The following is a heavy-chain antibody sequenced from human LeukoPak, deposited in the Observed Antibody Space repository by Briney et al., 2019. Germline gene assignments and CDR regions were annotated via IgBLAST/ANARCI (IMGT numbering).Heavy chain of an antibody. Sequence: ASVKVSCQAPGYTFTSYDINWVRQATGQGLEWMGWMNPNSGNTGYAQKFQGRVTMTRNTSISTAYMELSSLRSEDTAVYYCASGFIVGATNFDYWGQGTLVTVSS. J-gene: IGHJ4*02. CDR3: ASGFIVGATNFDY. CDR1: GYTFTSYD. CDR2: MNPNSGNT. D-gene: IGHD1-26*01. V-gene: IGHV1-8*01.